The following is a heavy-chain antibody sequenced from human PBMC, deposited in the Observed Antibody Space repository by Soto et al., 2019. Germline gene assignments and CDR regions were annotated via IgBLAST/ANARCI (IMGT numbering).Heavy chain of an antibody. CDR3: ARRSTVTYDY. CDR1: GGSLTSNAYY. Sequence: SETLSLTCTVSGGSLTSNAYYWGRIRQPPEKGLASVGSFYSSPSTYFNPALKSRVTLSVEPSKNQYSLKLSAVTAADTAVYYCARRSTVTYDYWGQGILVSLAS. J-gene: IGHJ4*02. V-gene: IGHV4-39*01. CDR2: FYSSPST. D-gene: IGHD4-17*01.